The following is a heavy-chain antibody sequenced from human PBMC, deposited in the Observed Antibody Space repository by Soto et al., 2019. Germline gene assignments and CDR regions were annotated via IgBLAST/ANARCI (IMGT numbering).Heavy chain of an antibody. CDR2: LYWDDDN. J-gene: IGHJ3*02. Sequence: GSGPTLVNPTQALTLTCTFSGFSLRTTGVGVGWIRQPPGKALEGLALLYWDDDNRYNPSLKSRLTLTKDTSKSQVVLTLTNVDPADTATYYCAHNPPQDSGAFDIWGQGTMVTVSS. CDR3: AHNPPQDSGAFDI. D-gene: IGHD6-19*01. CDR1: GFSLRTTGVG. V-gene: IGHV2-5*02.